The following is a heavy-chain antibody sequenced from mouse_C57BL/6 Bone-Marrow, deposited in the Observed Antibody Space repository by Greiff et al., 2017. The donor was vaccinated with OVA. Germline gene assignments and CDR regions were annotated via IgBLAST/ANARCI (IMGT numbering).Heavy chain of an antibody. D-gene: IGHD1-1*01. J-gene: IGHJ2*01. CDR2: INPNYGTT. CDR3: ASQPHITTVVVGGDD. CDR1: GYSFTDYN. Sequence: VQLQQSGPELVKPGASVKISCKASGYSFTDYNMHWVKQSNGKSLEWIGVINPNYGTTSYNQKFKGKATLTVDQSSSTAYMQLNSLTSEDAAVYYCASQPHITTVVVGGDDWGTGTTLTVSS. V-gene: IGHV1-39*01.